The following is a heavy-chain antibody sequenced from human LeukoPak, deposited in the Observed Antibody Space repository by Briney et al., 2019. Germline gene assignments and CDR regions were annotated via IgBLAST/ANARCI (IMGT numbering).Heavy chain of an antibody. CDR2: IVSSGTTT. J-gene: IGHJ6*03. CDR3: ARLPGIAVAGTYDYYYYMDV. CDR1: GFTFSSYA. V-gene: IGHV3-11*01. D-gene: IGHD6-19*01. Sequence: MSGGSLRLSCAASGFTFSSYAMSWVRQAPGKGLEWVSYIVSSGTTTYYADSVKGRFTISRDNAKNSLYLQMNSLRAEDTAVYYCARLPGIAVAGTYDYYYYMDVWGKGTTVTISS.